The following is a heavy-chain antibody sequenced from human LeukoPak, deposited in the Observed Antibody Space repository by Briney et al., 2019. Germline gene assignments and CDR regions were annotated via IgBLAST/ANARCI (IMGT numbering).Heavy chain of an antibody. V-gene: IGHV3-7*01. D-gene: IGHD6-13*01. Sequence: GGSLRLSCAVSGFTFTDYWMNWVRQAPGKGLEWVASIKQDGGEKSYVDSVKGRFTISRDNTKNSLYLQMSSLRAEDTVVYYCARDGTAAGLYFDLWGQGTLVTVSS. J-gene: IGHJ4*01. CDR1: GFTFTDYW. CDR2: IKQDGGEK. CDR3: ARDGTAAGLYFDL.